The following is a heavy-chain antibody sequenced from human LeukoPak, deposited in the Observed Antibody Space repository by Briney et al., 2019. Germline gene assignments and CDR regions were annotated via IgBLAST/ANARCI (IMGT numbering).Heavy chain of an antibody. CDR3: ASIYGGNLNFDY. Sequence: PSETLSLTCTVSGGSISSSSYYWGWIRQPPGKGLEWIGSIYYSGSTYYNPSLKSRVTISVDTSKNQFSLKLSSVTAADTAVYYCASIYGGNLNFDYWGQGTLVTVSS. V-gene: IGHV4-39*01. CDR1: GGSISSSSYY. CDR2: IYYSGST. J-gene: IGHJ4*02. D-gene: IGHD4-23*01.